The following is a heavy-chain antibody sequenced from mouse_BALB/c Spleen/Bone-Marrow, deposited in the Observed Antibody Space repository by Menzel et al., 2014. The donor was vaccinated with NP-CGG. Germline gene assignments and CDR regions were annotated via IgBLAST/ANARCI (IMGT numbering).Heavy chain of an antibody. V-gene: IGHV1S56*01. CDR3: ARSGDSSGYGFAY. CDR1: GFTFRSYD. CDR2: IYPGDGST. D-gene: IGHD3-2*01. J-gene: IGHJ3*01. Sequence: QVQLQQSGPELVKPGALVKISCKASGFTFRSYDINWVKQRPGQGLEWIGWIYPGDGSTKYNEKFKGKATLTADKSSSTAYMQLGSLTSDNSAVYFCARSGDSSGYGFAYWGQGTLVTVSA.